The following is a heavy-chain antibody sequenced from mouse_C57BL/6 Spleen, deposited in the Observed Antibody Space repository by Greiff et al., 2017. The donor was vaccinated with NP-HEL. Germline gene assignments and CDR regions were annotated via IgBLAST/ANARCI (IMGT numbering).Heavy chain of an antibody. CDR2: IHPNSGST. J-gene: IGHJ1*03. D-gene: IGHD1-1*01. CDR3: ARRAYGSSYNWYFDV. V-gene: IGHV1-64*01. Sequence: QVQLQQPGAELVKPGASVKLSCKASGYTFTSYWMHWVKQRPGQGPEWIGMIHPNSGSTNYNEKFKSKATLTVDKSSSTAYMQLSSLTSEDSAVYYCARRAYGSSYNWYFDVWGTGTTVTVSS. CDR1: GYTFTSYW.